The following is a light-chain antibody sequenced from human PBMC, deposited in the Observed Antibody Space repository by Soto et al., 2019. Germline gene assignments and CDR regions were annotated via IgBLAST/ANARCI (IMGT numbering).Light chain of an antibody. Sequence: QSVLTQAPSASGTPGQRVTISCSGSNSNIGRNTVNWFQQLPGTAPKRLIYNNSQRPSGVPDRFSGSKSGTSSSLAISGLQSEDEDDYYCAAWDDSLNGPVFGGGTKLTVL. CDR2: NNS. CDR3: AAWDDSLNGPV. CDR1: NSNIGRNT. J-gene: IGLJ2*01. V-gene: IGLV1-44*01.